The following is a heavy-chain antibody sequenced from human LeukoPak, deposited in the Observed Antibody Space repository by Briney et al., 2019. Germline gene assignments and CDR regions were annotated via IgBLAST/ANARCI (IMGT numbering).Heavy chain of an antibody. CDR1: GDTFSYHS. J-gene: IGHJ3*02. V-gene: IGHV1-2*02. Sequence: GASVKVSCKTFGDTFSYHSISWVRQAPGQGLECMGWINPSSGGTNYAQKFQGRVTMTRDTSISTAYMELSKLISDDTGVYYCARGPWFGELTDAFDIWGQGTMVTVSS. CDR3: ARGPWFGELTDAFDI. CDR2: INPSSGGT. D-gene: IGHD3-10*01.